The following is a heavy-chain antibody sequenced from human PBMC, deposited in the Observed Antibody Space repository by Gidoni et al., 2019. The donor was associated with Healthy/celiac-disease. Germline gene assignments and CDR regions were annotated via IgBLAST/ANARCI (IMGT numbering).Heavy chain of an antibody. CDR3: AKGPSGSGHFDY. V-gene: IGHV3-30*18. CDR1: GFTFSSDG. D-gene: IGHD1-26*01. J-gene: IGHJ4*02. Sequence: QVQLVESGGGVVQPGRSLRLSCAASGFTFSSDGMHWVRQAPGKGLEWVAVISYDGSNKYYADSVKGRFTISRDNSKNTLYLQMNSLRAEDTAVYYCAKGPSGSGHFDYWGQGTLVTVSS. CDR2: ISYDGSNK.